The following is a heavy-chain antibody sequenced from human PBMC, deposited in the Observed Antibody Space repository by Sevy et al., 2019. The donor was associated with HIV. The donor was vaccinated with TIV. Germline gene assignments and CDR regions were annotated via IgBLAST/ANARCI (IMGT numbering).Heavy chain of an antibody. D-gene: IGHD6-19*01. CDR1: GLKFDDFA. Sequence: GGSLRLSCAASGLKFDDFAMHWVRQAPGKGLEWVSRLSWNSGSIAYADSVKGRFTISRDNAKNSLYLQMNSLRTEDMALYYCAKDVGRGWEQGCYFSGLDVWGQWTTVTVSS. CDR2: LSWNSGSI. J-gene: IGHJ6*02. CDR3: AKDVGRGWEQGCYFSGLDV. V-gene: IGHV3-9*03.